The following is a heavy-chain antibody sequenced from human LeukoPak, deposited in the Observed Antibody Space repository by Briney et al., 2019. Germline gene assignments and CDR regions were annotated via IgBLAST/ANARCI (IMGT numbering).Heavy chain of an antibody. V-gene: IGHV3-23*01. D-gene: IGHD3-16*01. J-gene: IGHJ5*02. Sequence: PGASLRLSCAASGFTFSSYAMSWVRQAPGKGLEWVSAISGSGGSTNYADSVKGRFTISRDNSKNTLHLQMNSLGAEDTAVYYCAKAGYFGVGRSWFDPWGQGILVTVSS. CDR1: GFTFSSYA. CDR2: ISGSGGST. CDR3: AKAGYFGVGRSWFDP.